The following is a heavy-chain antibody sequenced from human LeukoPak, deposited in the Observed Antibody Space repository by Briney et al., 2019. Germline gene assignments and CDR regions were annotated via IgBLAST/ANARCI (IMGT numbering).Heavy chain of an antibody. CDR2: IYYSGST. CDR3: ARAKRGAANTWFDP. J-gene: IGHJ5*02. Sequence: QEWIGYIYYSGSTNYNPSLKSRVTISVDTSKNQFSLKLSSVTAADTAVYYCARAKRGAANTWFDPWSQGTLVTVSS. D-gene: IGHD3-10*01. V-gene: IGHV4-59*01.